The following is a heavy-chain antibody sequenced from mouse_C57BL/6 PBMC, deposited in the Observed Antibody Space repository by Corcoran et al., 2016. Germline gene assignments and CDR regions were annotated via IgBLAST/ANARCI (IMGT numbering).Heavy chain of an antibody. D-gene: IGHD4-1*01. Sequence: QVQLQQSGAELVKPGASVKISCKASGYAFSSYWMNWVKQRPGKGLEWIGQIYPGDGDTNYNGKFKGKATLTADKSSSTAYMQLSSLTPEDSAVYFCASPLNWEKSWFAYWGQGTLVTVSA. CDR1: GYAFSSYW. CDR3: ASPLNWEKSWFAY. CDR2: IYPGDGDT. J-gene: IGHJ3*01. V-gene: IGHV1-80*01.